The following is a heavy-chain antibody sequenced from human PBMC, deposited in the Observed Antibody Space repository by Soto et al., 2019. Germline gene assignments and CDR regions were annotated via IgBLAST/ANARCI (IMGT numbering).Heavy chain of an antibody. CDR3: AKFRGPSYPYYYMDV. D-gene: IGHD3-10*01. J-gene: IGHJ6*03. CDR1: GFTFGTYA. V-gene: IGHV3-23*01. CDR2: ISGSGRTT. Sequence: EVQLLESGGGLVQPGGSLRLSCAASGFTFGTYAMKWLRQAPGRGLECVSFISGSGRTTYYADSVKGRFTVSRDNSKNTMYLQMNSLRAEDTALSYCAKFRGPSYPYYYMDVWGKGTTVTVSS.